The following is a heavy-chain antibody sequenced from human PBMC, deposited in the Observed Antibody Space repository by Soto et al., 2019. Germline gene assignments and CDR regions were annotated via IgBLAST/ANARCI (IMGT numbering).Heavy chain of an antibody. D-gene: IGHD2-8*01. J-gene: IGHJ5*02. CDR3: ARDLLIGYCTNGVCYRYNWFDP. CDR2: IYYSGST. Sequence: PSETLALTCTVSGCSICSYYWSWIRQPPGKGLEWIGYIYYSGSTNYNPSLKSRVTISVDTSKNQFSLKLSSVTAADTAVYYCARDLLIGYCTNGVCYRYNWFDPWGQGTLVTVSS. CDR1: GCSICSYY. V-gene: IGHV4-59*01.